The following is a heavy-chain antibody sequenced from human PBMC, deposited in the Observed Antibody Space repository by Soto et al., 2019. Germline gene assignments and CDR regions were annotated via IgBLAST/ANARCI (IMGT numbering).Heavy chain of an antibody. CDR2: VYYSGST. D-gene: IGHD1-26*01. J-gene: IGHJ4*02. CDR1: GGSVSSSSYY. Sequence: QLQLQESGPGLVKPSETLSLTCTVSGGSVSSSSYYWGWVRQPPGKGLEWIGRVYYSGSTYYNPSLASRVTISVDKSKIQFPLKLMSLAAADTAVYYCGRWEGLATISYYFDYWGPGALVTVSS. V-gene: IGHV4-39*01. CDR3: GRWEGLATISYYFDY.